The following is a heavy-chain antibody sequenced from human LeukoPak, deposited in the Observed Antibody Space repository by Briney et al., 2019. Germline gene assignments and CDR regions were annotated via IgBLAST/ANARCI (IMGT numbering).Heavy chain of an antibody. CDR3: ARGDVYYYDSSGNGYLGY. D-gene: IGHD3-22*01. CDR2: IYYSGST. J-gene: IGHJ4*02. V-gene: IGHV4-30-4*01. Sequence: SETLSLTCTVSGGSISSGDYYWSWIRQPPGKGLEWIGYIYYSGSTYYNPSLKSRVTISVDTSKNQFSLKLSSVTAADTAVYYCARGDVYYYDSSGNGYLGYWGQGTLVTVSS. CDR1: GGSISSGDYY.